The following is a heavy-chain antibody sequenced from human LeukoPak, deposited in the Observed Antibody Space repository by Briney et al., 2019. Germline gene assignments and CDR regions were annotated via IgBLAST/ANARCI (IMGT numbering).Heavy chain of an antibody. V-gene: IGHV3-23*01. CDR2: ITGSGGST. D-gene: IGHD1-26*01. CDR1: GFIFSSYA. J-gene: IGHJ4*02. Sequence: KTGGSLRLFCAASGFIFSSYAMSWVRQAPGKGLEWVSAITGSGGSTYYADSVKGRFTISRDNSKNTLYLQMNSLRVEDTAVYHCARERSQGMDYWGQGTLVTVSS. CDR3: ARERSQGMDY.